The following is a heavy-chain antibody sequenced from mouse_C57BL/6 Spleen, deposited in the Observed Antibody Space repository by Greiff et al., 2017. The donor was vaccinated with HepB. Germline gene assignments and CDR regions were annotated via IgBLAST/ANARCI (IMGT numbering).Heavy chain of an antibody. V-gene: IGHV5-17*01. Sequence: EVKVVESGGGLVKPGGSLKLSCAASGFTFSDYGMHWVRQAPEKGLEWVAYISSGSSTIYYADTVKGRFTISRDNAKNTLFLQMTSLRSEDTAMYYCARDFYYADAMDYWGQGTSVTVSS. CDR3: ARDFYYADAMDY. D-gene: IGHD2-1*01. CDR2: ISSGSSTI. J-gene: IGHJ4*01. CDR1: GFTFSDYG.